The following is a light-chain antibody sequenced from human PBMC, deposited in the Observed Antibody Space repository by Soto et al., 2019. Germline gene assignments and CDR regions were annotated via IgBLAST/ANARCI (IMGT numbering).Light chain of an antibody. J-gene: IGLJ3*02. CDR1: SSDVGGYNY. V-gene: IGLV2-11*01. Sequence: QPVLTQPRSVSGSPGQSVTISCTGTSSDVGGYNYVSWYQQHPGKAPTLMIYDVSKRPSGVPDRFSGSKSGNTASLTISGLQAEDEADYYCCSYAGSYTLVFGGGTKLTVL. CDR3: CSYAGSYTLV. CDR2: DVS.